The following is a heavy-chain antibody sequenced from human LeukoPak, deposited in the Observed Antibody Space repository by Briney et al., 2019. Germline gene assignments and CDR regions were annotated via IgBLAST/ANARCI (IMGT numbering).Heavy chain of an antibody. CDR1: GGSISSYY. D-gene: IGHD6-19*01. CDR3: ARLRRAGWLEYYFDY. V-gene: IGHV4-59*01. Sequence: PSETLSLTCTVSGGSISSYYWSWIGQPPGKGLEWIGYMYYSGSTNYNPSLKSRVTISVDTSKNQFSLKLSSETAADTAVYYCARLRRAGWLEYYFDYWGQGTLVTVSS. J-gene: IGHJ4*02. CDR2: MYYSGST.